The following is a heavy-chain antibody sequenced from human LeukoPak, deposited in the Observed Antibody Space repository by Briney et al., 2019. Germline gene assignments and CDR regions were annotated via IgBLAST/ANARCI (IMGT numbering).Heavy chain of an antibody. CDR1: GYTFTSYC. D-gene: IGHD3-10*01. CDR3: ARDYYGSGRPPFDY. Sequence: GASVKVSCKASGYTFTSYCFTWVRQAPGQGLEWMGWISAYNGNTNYAQRVQGRVTMTTDTSTSTAYMELRSLRSDDTAVYYCARDYYGSGRPPFDYWGQGTLVTVSS. V-gene: IGHV1-18*01. CDR2: ISAYNGNT. J-gene: IGHJ4*02.